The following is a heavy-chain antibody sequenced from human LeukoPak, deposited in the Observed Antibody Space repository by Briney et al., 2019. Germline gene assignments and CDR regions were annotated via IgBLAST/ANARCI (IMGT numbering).Heavy chain of an antibody. CDR1: GFTFSSYA. J-gene: IGHJ6*02. CDR2: ISGSGSNT. Sequence: GGSLRLSCAASGFTFSSYAMSWVRQAPGKGLEWVSAISGSGSNTYYVDSVKGRFTVSRDDSKNSLYLQMNSLRAEDTAVYYCARAVKGCSSTSCPLETYYYYGMDVWGQGTTVTVSS. CDR3: ARAVKGCSSTSCPLETYYYYGMDV. V-gene: IGHV3-23*01. D-gene: IGHD2-2*01.